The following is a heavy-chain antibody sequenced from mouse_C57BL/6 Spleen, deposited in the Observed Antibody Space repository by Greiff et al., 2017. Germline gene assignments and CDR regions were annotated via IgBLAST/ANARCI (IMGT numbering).Heavy chain of an antibody. CDR3: AIGYDGYLAWFAY. J-gene: IGHJ3*01. CDR2: LHPSDSDT. Sequence: QVQLQQPGAELVKPGASVKVSCQASGYTFTRYWMHWVKPRPGQGLEWIGRLHPSDSDTNYNQKFKGKATLTVDKSASPAYMQLISLTSEDSAVYYSAIGYDGYLAWFAYWGQGTLVTVSA. D-gene: IGHD2-3*01. CDR1: GYTFTRYW. V-gene: IGHV1-74*01.